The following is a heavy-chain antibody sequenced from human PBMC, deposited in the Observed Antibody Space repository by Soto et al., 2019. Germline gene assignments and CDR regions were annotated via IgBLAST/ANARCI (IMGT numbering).Heavy chain of an antibody. J-gene: IGHJ4*01. Sequence: GGSLRLSCAASGFTFSNYWMSWVRQAPGKGLEWVANIKQDGSEKYYVDSVKGRFTLFRDNAQNSLQLQMNSLRAEDTAIYFCARVAYGNGWIFDHWGQGTLVTVSS. D-gene: IGHD6-19*01. CDR2: IKQDGSEK. CDR3: ARVAYGNGWIFDH. CDR1: GFTFSNYW. V-gene: IGHV3-7*01.